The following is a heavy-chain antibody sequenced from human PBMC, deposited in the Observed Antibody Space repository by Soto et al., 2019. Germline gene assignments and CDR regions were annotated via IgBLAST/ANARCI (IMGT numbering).Heavy chain of an antibody. Sequence: QVQLQQWGAGLLKPSETLSLTCAVYGGSFSGYYWSWIRQPPGKGLEWIGEINHSGSTNYNPSLKRRVTISVDTSKNQFSLKLSSVTAADTAVYYCAREGAGDDGGYWGQGTLVTVSS. CDR2: INHSGST. CDR3: AREGAGDDGGY. J-gene: IGHJ4*02. D-gene: IGHD2-21*02. CDR1: GGSFSGYY. V-gene: IGHV4-34*01.